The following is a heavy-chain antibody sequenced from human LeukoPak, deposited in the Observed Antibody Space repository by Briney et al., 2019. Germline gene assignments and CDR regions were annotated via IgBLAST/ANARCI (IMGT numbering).Heavy chain of an antibody. D-gene: IGHD2-21*02. CDR2: ISAYNGNT. V-gene: IGHV1-18*01. J-gene: IGHJ5*02. CDR3: ARDVMVTAVNWFDP. CDR1: GYTFTSYG. Sequence: ASVKVSCKASGYTFTSYGISWVRQAPGQGLEWMGWISAYNGNTNYAQKLQGRVTMTTDTSTSTAYMELRSLRSDDTAVYYCARDVMVTAVNWFDPWGQGTLVTVSS.